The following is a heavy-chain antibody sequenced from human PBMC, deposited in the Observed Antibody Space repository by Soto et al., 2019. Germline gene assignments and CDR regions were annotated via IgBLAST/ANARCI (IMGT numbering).Heavy chain of an antibody. CDR2: ISGSGGST. D-gene: IGHD6-13*01. CDR1: GFTFSNYA. Sequence: GGSLRLSCAASGFTFSNYAVTWVRQAPGRGLEWVSTISGSGGSTYYADSVKGRFTISRDNSKNTLYLQMNSLRAEDTAVYYYAKDQGSSWYEIDYWGQGT. V-gene: IGHV3-23*01. J-gene: IGHJ4*02. CDR3: AKDQGSSWYEIDY.